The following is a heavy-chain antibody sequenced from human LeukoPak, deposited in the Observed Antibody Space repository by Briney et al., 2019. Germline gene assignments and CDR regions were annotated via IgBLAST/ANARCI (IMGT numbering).Heavy chain of an antibody. V-gene: IGHV3-72*01. CDR2: SRDKANSYST. CDR3: ARGTNWSPLDFDF. J-gene: IGHJ4*02. CDR1: GFTFSDHY. Sequence: GGSLRLSCAASGFTFSDHYMDWVRQAPGKGLEWVGRSRDKANSYSTEYAASVRGRFTISRDDSKNSLYLQMTSLGAEDTAVYFCARGTNWSPLDFDFWGQGTLVTVSS. D-gene: IGHD3-3*01.